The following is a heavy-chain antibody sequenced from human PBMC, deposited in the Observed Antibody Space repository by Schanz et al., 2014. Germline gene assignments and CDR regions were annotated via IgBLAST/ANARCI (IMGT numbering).Heavy chain of an antibody. V-gene: IGHV3-30*02. CDR2: IRYNGINE. J-gene: IGHJ3*02. CDR3: ATDYSGGGCHI. Sequence: QVQLVESGGGVVQPGGSLRLSCAASGFTFSNYGLHWVRQAPGKGLEWVAFIRYNGINEYYADSVKGRFTISRDNSKNTVYLQMNSLRAEDTALYFCATDYSGGGCHIWGQGTMVTVSS. CDR1: GFTFSNYG. D-gene: IGHD6-19*01.